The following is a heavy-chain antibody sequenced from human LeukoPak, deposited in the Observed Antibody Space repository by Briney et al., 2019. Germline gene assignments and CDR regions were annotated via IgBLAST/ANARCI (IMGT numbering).Heavy chain of an antibody. CDR3: AKDTLPYCSSTSCYNGMDV. D-gene: IGHD2-2*02. J-gene: IGHJ6*02. V-gene: IGHV3-9*01. CDR2: ISWNSGSI. CDR1: GFTFDDYA. Sequence: GGSLRLSCAASGFTFDDYAMHWVRQAPGKGLEWVSGISWNSGSIGYADSVKGRFTISRDNAKNPLYLQMNSLRAEDTALYYCAKDTLPYCSSTSCYNGMDVWGQGTTVTVSS.